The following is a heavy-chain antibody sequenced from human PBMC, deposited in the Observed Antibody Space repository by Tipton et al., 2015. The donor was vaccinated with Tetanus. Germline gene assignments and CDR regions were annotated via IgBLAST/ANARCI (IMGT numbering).Heavy chain of an antibody. D-gene: IGHD6-19*01. Sequence: TLSLTCSVSGASIRNYYWAWIRQPPERGLEWIGYVHYSGSTNYSPSLRSRVTLSVDTSKSQFSVKVTSVTAADTAVYYCARIGWPEQNKPAFDVWGQGTVVTVPS. CDR3: ARIGWPEQNKPAFDV. CDR2: VHYSGST. V-gene: IGHV4-59*01. J-gene: IGHJ3*01. CDR1: GASIRNYY.